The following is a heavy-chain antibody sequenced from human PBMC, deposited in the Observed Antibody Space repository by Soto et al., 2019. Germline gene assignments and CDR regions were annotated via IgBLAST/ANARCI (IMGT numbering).Heavy chain of an antibody. CDR3: AKDKALFV. J-gene: IGHJ4*02. V-gene: IGHV3-30*18. CDR1: GFTFSSYG. CDR2: ISYDGSNK. Sequence: GGSLRLSCAASGFTFSSYGMHWVRQAPGKGLEWVAVISYDGSNKYYADSVKGRFTISRDNSKNTLYLQMNSLRAEDTAVYYCAKDKALFVWGQGTLVTVSS.